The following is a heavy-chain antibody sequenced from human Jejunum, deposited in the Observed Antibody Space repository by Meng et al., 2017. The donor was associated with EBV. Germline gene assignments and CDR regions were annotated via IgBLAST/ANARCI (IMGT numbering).Heavy chain of an antibody. V-gene: IGHV4-4*02. Sequence: QVQLQGSGPGLVKPSWTLSLTCAVSGDSISSSNWWSWVRQPPGKGLEWIGEIYHSGSTNYNPSLKSRVTISVDKSKNQFSLKLSSVTAADTAVYYCARYGSGYFPALWYWGQGTLVTGSS. D-gene: IGHD3-3*01. CDR2: IYHSGST. CDR1: GDSISSSNW. J-gene: IGHJ4*02. CDR3: ARYGSGYFPALWY.